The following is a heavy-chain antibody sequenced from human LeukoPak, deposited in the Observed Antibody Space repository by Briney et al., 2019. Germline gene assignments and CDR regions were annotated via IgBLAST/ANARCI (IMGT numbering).Heavy chain of an antibody. CDR3: ARGPSGYDIFDY. D-gene: IGHD5-12*01. V-gene: IGHV3-7*05. J-gene: IGHJ4*02. CDR1: GFTFSTYW. Sequence: PGGALRLSCAASGFTFSTYWMSWVRQAPGKGLEWVAKIKQDGSDKHYVDSVKGRFTISRDNAKNSLYLQMNSLRAEDTAVYYCARGPSGYDIFDYWGQGTLVTVSS. CDR2: IKQDGSDK.